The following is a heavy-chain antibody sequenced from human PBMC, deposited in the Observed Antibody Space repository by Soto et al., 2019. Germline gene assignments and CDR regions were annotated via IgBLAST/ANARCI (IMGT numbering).Heavy chain of an antibody. CDR2: ISYDGSNK. J-gene: IGHJ4*02. V-gene: IGHV3-30-3*01. CDR3: AREGGDGDYFDY. Sequence: VQLVESGGGLIQPGGSLRLSCAASGFTVSSNYMSWVRQAPGKGLEWVAVISYDGSNKYYADSVKGRFTISRDNSKNTLYLQMNSLRAEDTAVYYCAREGGDGDYFDYWGQGPLVTVSS. D-gene: IGHD3-16*01. CDR1: GFTVSSNY.